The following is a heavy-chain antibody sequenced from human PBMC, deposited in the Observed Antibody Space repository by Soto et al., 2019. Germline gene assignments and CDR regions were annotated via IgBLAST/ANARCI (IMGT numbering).Heavy chain of an antibody. Sequence: QVQLQQWGAGLLKPSETLSLTCAVYGGSFSGYYWSWIRQPPGKGLEWIGEINHSGSTNYNPSLKSRVTISVDTSKNQFSLQLSSVTAADTAVYYCARGHILVVPAAKVFDYWGQGTLVTVSS. CDR3: ARGHILVVPAAKVFDY. CDR2: INHSGST. CDR1: GGSFSGYY. D-gene: IGHD2-2*01. J-gene: IGHJ4*02. V-gene: IGHV4-34*01.